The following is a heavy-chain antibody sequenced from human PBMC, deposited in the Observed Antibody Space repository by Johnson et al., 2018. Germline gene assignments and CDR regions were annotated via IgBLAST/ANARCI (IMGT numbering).Heavy chain of an antibody. CDR2: IYFDGKT. Sequence: QVQLVQCGPGLVKPSETLSLTCSVSSGSIGTYTYYWAWIRQPPGKGLEWIGTIYFDGKTYYSSSLKGRVTLSIDTSKNQFSLRVPSVTAADTAVYYCAKDPHDSSWYRYFQHWGQGTLVTVSS. CDR1: SGSIGTYTYY. D-gene: IGHD6-13*01. CDR3: AKDPHDSSWYRYFQH. J-gene: IGHJ1*01. V-gene: IGHV4-39*07.